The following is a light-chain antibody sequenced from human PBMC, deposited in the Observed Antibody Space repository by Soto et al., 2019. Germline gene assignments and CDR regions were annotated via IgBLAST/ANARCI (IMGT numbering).Light chain of an antibody. CDR1: SSDVGGYNY. J-gene: IGLJ1*01. CDR2: EVS. CDR3: SSYIRSTNTRV. V-gene: IGLV2-14*01. Sequence: QSALTQPASVSGSPGQSITISCTGTSSDVGGYNYVSWYQQHPGKAPKLMIYEVSNRPSGVSTRFSGSKSGNTASLTISGLQAEDEADYYCSSYIRSTNTRVFGTGTKVTVL.